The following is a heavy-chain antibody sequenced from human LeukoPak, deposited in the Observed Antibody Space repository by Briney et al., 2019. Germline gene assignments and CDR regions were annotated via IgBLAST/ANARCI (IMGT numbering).Heavy chain of an antibody. V-gene: IGHV3-30*04. D-gene: IGHD3-3*01. CDR1: GFTFSSYA. CDR2: ISYDGSNK. CDR3: AKAAGKENGYDFYFEH. J-gene: IGHJ4*02. Sequence: GGSLRLSCAASGFTFSSYAMHWVRQAPGKGLEWVAVISYDGSNKYYADSVKGRFTISRDNSKSALYLQMNSLRPEDMAVYYCAKAAGKENGYDFYFEHWGQGTLVTVSS.